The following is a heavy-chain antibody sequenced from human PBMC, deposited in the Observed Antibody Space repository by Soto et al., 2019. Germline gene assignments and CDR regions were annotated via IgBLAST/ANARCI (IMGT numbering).Heavy chain of an antibody. CDR1: GYTFTSYG. D-gene: IGHD4-4*01. V-gene: IGHV1-18*01. J-gene: IGHJ5*02. CDR3: ARKHLSNYWFDP. CDR2: ISAYNGNT. Sequence: ASVKVSCKASGYTFTSYGLSWVRQAPGQGLEWMGWISAYNGNTNYAQKLQGRVTMTTDTSTSTAYMELRSLRSDDTAVYYCARKHLSNYWFDPWGQGTLVTVSS.